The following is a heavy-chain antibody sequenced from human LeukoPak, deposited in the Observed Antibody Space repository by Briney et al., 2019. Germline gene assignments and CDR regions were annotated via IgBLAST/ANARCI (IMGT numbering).Heavy chain of an antibody. CDR1: GYTFTNYS. D-gene: IGHD6-13*01. J-gene: IGHJ5*02. Sequence: ASVKVSCKASGYTFTNYSISWVRQAPGQGLEWMGWISAYNGNTNYAQKLQGRVTMTTDTSTSTAYMELRSLRSDDTAVYYCATSIAAAGIGDWFDPWGQGTLVTVSS. CDR2: ISAYNGNT. V-gene: IGHV1-18*01. CDR3: ATSIAAAGIGDWFDP.